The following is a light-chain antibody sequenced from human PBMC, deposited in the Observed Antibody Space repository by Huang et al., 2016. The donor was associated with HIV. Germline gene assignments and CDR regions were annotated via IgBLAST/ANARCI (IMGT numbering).Light chain of an antibody. CDR1: QSVLYSSNNKNY. CDR3: QQYYSTPRT. CDR2: CAS. J-gene: IGKJ2*01. V-gene: IGKV4-1*01. Sequence: DIVMTQSPDSLAVSLGERATINCKSSQSVLYSSNNKNYLAWYQHKPGQPPKLLIYCASTRESGVPDRFSGSGSGTDFTLTISSLQAEDVAVYYCQQYYSTPRTFGQGTKLEIK.